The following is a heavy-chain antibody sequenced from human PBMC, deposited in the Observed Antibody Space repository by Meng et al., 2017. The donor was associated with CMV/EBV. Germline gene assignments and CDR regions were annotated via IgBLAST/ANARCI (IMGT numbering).Heavy chain of an antibody. V-gene: IGHV3-21*01. CDR1: GFTFSSYS. J-gene: IGHJ6*02. D-gene: IGHD2-21*01. CDR2: ISSSGTYI. CDR3: ARDVSPRSSAYFAIYYFYALDV. Sequence: GESLKISCAASGFTFSSYSMNWVRQAPGKGLEWVSSISSSGTYIYYADSVKGRFTISRDNAQNSLYLQMNSLRAEDTAVYYCARDVSPRSSAYFAIYYFYALDVRGQGTTVTVSS.